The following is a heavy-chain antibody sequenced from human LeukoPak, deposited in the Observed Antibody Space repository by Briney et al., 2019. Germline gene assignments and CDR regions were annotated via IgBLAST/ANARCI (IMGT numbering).Heavy chain of an antibody. V-gene: IGHV5-51*01. CDR2: IYPGDSDI. J-gene: IGHJ4*02. Sequence: GESLKISCKCSGYSFASYWIAWVRQRPGKGLEWMAIIYPGDSDIKYSPSFQGQVNISTDNSITTAYLQWSSLKASDTALYFCARDAGGGDALFDNWGRGTLVTVSS. CDR1: GYSFASYW. CDR3: ARDAGGGDALFDN. D-gene: IGHD3-16*01.